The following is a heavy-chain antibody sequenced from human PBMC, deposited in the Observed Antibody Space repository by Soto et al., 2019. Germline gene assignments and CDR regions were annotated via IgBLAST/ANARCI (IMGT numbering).Heavy chain of an antibody. J-gene: IGHJ4*02. V-gene: IGHV3-7*01. Sequence: GGSLRLSCAASGFTFSSYWMSWVRQAPGKGLEWVANIKQDGSEKYYVDSVKGRFTISRDNAKNSLYLQMNSLRAEDTAVYYCARPPDCTNGVCYIASKYYFDYWGQGTLVTVYS. CDR3: ARPPDCTNGVCYIASKYYFDY. D-gene: IGHD2-8*01. CDR1: GFTFSSYW. CDR2: IKQDGSEK.